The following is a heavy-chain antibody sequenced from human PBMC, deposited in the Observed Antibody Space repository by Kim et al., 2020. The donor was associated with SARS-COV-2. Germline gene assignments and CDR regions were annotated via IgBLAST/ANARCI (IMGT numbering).Heavy chain of an antibody. J-gene: IGHJ4*02. V-gene: IGHV3-9*01. CDR3: AKDSVSGGDSLDY. D-gene: IGHD2-21*02. Sequence: DPGKGRFTISRDNAKNSLYLQMNRLRAEDTALYYCAKDSVSGGDSLDYWGQGTLVTVSS.